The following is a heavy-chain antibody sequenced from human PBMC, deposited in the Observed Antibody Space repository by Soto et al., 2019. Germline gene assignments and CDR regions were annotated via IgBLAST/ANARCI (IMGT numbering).Heavy chain of an antibody. V-gene: IGHV4-30-4*01. CDR2: IFYSGST. J-gene: IGHJ5*02. Sequence: QVQLQESGPGLVKPSQTLSLICNVSGGSISTGDYFWSWIRQPPGKGLEWIGFIFYSGSTYYNPSLTSRVSISVDTSKNHFSLKLSSVTAADTAVYYCARDLAYCAAGSRYRKWGSWGQGTLVTVSS. CDR3: ARDLAYCAAGSRYRKWGS. D-gene: IGHD2-21*01. CDR1: GGSISTGDYF.